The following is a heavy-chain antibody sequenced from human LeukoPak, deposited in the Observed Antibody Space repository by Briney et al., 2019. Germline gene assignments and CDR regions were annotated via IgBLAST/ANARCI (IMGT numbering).Heavy chain of an antibody. CDR1: GFTFSSYG. J-gene: IGHJ4*02. V-gene: IGHV3-23*01. CDR3: AKGTFDWSFPLYFDS. CDR2: ISGSGGST. Sequence: GGTLRLSCAASGFTFSSYGMNWVRQAPGKGLEWVSAISGSGGSTYYADSVKGRFTISRDNSKNTLYLQMNSLGVEDTAVYYCAKGTFDWSFPLYFDSWGQGILVAVSS. D-gene: IGHD3-9*01.